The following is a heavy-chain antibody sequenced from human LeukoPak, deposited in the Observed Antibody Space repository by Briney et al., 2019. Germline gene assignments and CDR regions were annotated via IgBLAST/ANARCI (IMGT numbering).Heavy chain of an antibody. V-gene: IGHV4-31*03. CDR3: ASRNYDFWSGYSYFDY. D-gene: IGHD3-3*01. J-gene: IGHJ4*02. Sequence: PSQTLSLTCTVSGGSISSGGYYWSWIRQHPGKGLEWIGYIYYSGSTYYNPSLKSRVTISVGTSKNQFSLKLSSVTAADTAVYYCASRNYDFWSGYSYFDYWGQGTLVTVSS. CDR2: IYYSGST. CDR1: GGSISSGGYY.